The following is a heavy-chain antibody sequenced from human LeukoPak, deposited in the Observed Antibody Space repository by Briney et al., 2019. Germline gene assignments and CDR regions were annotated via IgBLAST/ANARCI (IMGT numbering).Heavy chain of an antibody. CDR1: GFTFSSYG. D-gene: IGHD3-22*01. J-gene: IGHJ4*02. Sequence: PGGSLRLSCAASGFTFSSYGMQWVRQSPGKGLEWVEVISYDGSNKYYADSVKGRFTISRDNSKNTLYLQMNSLRAEDTAVYYCAKDDSSGYYYVSFLLDYWGQGTLVTVSS. V-gene: IGHV3-30*18. CDR3: AKDDSSGYYYVSFLLDY. CDR2: ISYDGSNK.